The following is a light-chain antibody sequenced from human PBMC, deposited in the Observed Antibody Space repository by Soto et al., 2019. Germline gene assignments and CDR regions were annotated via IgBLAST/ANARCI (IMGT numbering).Light chain of an antibody. V-gene: IGKV2-28*01. Sequence: DIVMTQSPLSLPVTPGEPASISCRSSQSLLHSNGYNYLGWYLQKSGQSPQLLIYLGSNRASGVPDRFSGSGSGTDFTLKISRVEAEDVGVYYCMQALQTPWTFGQGTKVEIK. J-gene: IGKJ1*01. CDR3: MQALQTPWT. CDR2: LGS. CDR1: QSLLHSNGYNY.